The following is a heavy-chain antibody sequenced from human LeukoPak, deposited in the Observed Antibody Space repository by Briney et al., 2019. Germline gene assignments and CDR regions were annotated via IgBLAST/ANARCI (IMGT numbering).Heavy chain of an antibody. CDR2: ISGSGGST. V-gene: IGHV3-23*01. CDR1: GFTFSSYA. J-gene: IGHJ4*02. Sequence: GGTLRLSCAASGFTFSSYAMSWVRQAPGKGLEWFSAISGSGGSTYYADSVKGLFTISRDNSKNTLSLQMNSLRADDTAVYYCAKASTFSGSPVDYWGQGTLVTVSS. D-gene: IGHD1-26*01. CDR3: AKASTFSGSPVDY.